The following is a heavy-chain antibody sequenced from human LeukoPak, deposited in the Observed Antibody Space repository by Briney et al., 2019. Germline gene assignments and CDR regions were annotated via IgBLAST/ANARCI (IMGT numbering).Heavy chain of an antibody. V-gene: IGHV4-31*03. D-gene: IGHD3-3*01. J-gene: IGHJ2*01. CDR2: IYYSGST. CDR3: ASGSYYDFWSGISPFDWYFDL. Sequence: KSSETLSLTCTVSGGSISSGGYYWSWIRQHPGKGLEWIGYIYYSGSTYYNPSLKSRVTISVDTSKNQFSLKLSSVTAADTAVYYCASGSYYDFWSGISPFDWYFDLWGRGTLVTVSS. CDR1: GGSISSGGYY.